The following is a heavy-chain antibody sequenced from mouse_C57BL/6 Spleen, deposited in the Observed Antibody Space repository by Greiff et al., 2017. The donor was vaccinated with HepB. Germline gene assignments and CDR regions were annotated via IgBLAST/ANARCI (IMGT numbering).Heavy chain of an antibody. CDR1: GYTFTSYW. D-gene: IGHD1-1*01. V-gene: IGHV1-59*01. CDR3: AREVIATAGYFEY. Sequence: QVQLQQPGAELVRPGTSVKLSCKASGYTFTSYWMHWVKQRPGQGLEWFGVIDPSDSYTNYNQKFKGKATLTVDTSSSTDYMQLSSLTSENSAVYYGAREVIATAGYFEYWGKGTTLTVSS. J-gene: IGHJ2*01. CDR2: IDPSDSYT.